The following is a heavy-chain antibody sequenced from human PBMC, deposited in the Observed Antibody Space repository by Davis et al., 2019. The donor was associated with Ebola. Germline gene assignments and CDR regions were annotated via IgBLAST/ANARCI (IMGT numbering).Heavy chain of an antibody. V-gene: IGHV3-7*01. CDR1: GFTFSSFW. CDR3: ARDWAGLDV. D-gene: IGHD3-16*01. J-gene: IGHJ6*04. Sequence: GESLKISCATSGFTFSSFWMSWVRQAPGKGLEWLVNINQDGSVKQDVDSVRGRFTISRDNAKNSLYLQMNSLRAEDTAVYYCARDWAGLDVWGRGTTVTVSS. CDR2: INQDGSVK.